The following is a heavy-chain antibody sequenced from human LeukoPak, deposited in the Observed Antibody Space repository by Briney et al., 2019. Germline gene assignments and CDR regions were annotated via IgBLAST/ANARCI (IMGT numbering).Heavy chain of an antibody. CDR2: MFHIRGT. CDR1: GYSFSSGYY. Sequence: SETLSLTCAVSGYSFSSGYYWGWIRQPPGKGLEWIGGMFHIRGTYYNPSLKSRVTISMDTSKNQFSLRLSSVTAADTAVYYCASYYASGVSAYDYFGMDVWGKGTTVTVS. CDR3: ASYYASGVSAYDYFGMDV. V-gene: IGHV4-38-2*01. J-gene: IGHJ6*04. D-gene: IGHD3-10*01.